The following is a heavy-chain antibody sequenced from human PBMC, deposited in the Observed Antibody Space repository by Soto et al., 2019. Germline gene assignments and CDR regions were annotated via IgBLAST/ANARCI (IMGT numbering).Heavy chain of an antibody. CDR3: AKDWDSSSWYTAYFDY. Sequence: GGSLRLSCAASGFTFSSYGMHWVRQAPGKGLEWVAVISYDGSNKYYADSVKGRFTISRDNSKNTLYLQMNSLRAEDTAVYYCAKDWDSSSWYTAYFDYWGQGTLVTVSS. V-gene: IGHV3-30*18. CDR1: GFTFSSYG. CDR2: ISYDGSNK. D-gene: IGHD6-13*01. J-gene: IGHJ4*02.